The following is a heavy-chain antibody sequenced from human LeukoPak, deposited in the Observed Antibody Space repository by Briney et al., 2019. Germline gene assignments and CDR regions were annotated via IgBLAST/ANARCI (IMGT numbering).Heavy chain of an antibody. Sequence: GGSLRLSCAASGFTFSSYAMHWVRQAPGKGLEWVAVISYDGSNKYYADSVKGRFTISRDNSKNTLYLQMNSLRAEDTAVYFCARGEVYYDILTGYYRGLIDYWGQGTLVTVSS. D-gene: IGHD3-9*01. CDR3: ARGEVYYDILTGYYRGLIDY. V-gene: IGHV3-30-3*01. CDR2: ISYDGSNK. CDR1: GFTFSSYA. J-gene: IGHJ4*02.